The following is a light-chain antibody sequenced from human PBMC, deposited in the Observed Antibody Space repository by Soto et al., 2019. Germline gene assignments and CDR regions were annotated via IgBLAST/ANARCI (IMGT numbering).Light chain of an antibody. V-gene: IGLV1-51*01. CDR3: GTWDNSLSAGV. Sequence: QSVLTQPPSVSAAPGQKVTISCSGSSSNIGNNYVSWYQHLPGTAPKLLIYDNNRRPSGIPDRYSGSKSGTSATLDITGLQTGDEADYYCGTWDNSLSAGVFGGGTQLTVL. J-gene: IGLJ3*02. CDR1: SSNIGNNY. CDR2: DNN.